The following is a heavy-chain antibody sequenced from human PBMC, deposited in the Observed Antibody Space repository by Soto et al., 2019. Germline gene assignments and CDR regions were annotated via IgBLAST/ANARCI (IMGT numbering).Heavy chain of an antibody. CDR2: ISYDGSNK. V-gene: IGHV3-30*18. Sequence: GGSLRLSCAASGFTFSSYGMHWVRQAPGKGLEWVAVISYDGSNKYYADSVKGRFTISRDNSKNTLYLQMNSLRAEDTAVYYCPKDVLRFFEWLLIGDDYYYGRDVWGQGHTVTVSS. CDR3: PKDVLRFFEWLLIGDDYYYGRDV. D-gene: IGHD3-3*01. CDR1: GFTFSSYG. J-gene: IGHJ6*02.